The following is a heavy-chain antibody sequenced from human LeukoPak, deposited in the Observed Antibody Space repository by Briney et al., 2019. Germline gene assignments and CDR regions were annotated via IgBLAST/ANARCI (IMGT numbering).Heavy chain of an antibody. CDR1: GFTFSTYN. CDR2: IYSSGNT. CDR3: AKGGGYGKYYFDY. J-gene: IGHJ4*02. D-gene: IGHD3-16*01. Sequence: GGSLRLSCAASGFTFSTYNTNWVRQAPGKGLEWVSHIYSSGNTYHADSVKGRFTISRDTSENMVFLQMNSLRAEDTAVYYCAKGGGYGKYYFDYWGQGTLVTVSS. V-gene: IGHV3-66*01.